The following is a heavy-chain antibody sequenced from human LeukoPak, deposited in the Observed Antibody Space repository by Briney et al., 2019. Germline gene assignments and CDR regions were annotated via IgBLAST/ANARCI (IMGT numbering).Heavy chain of an antibody. D-gene: IGHD3-9*01. V-gene: IGHV4-4*07. Sequence: PSETLSLTCTLSSGSLSSSYWSWIRQPAGKGLEWIGRIYTSGSTNYNPSLKSRVTISVDTSKNQFSLELSSVTAADTAVYYCARDTGRNYDILTGYYHPFYGFDPWGQGTLVTVSS. CDR2: IYTSGST. CDR1: SGSLSSSY. CDR3: ARDTGRNYDILTGYYHPFYGFDP. J-gene: IGHJ5*02.